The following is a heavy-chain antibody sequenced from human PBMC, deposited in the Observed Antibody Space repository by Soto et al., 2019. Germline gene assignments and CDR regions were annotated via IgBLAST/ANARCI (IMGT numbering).Heavy chain of an antibody. CDR1: GFTFSSYS. CDR3: AGTDIVVVVAAMDV. D-gene: IGHD2-15*01. Sequence: GGSLRLSCAASGFTFSSYSMNWVRQAPGKGLEWVSYISSSSSTTYYADSVKGRFTISRDNAKNSLYLQMNSLRDEDTAVYYCAGTDIVVVVAAMDVWGQGTTVTVSS. J-gene: IGHJ6*02. CDR2: ISSSSSTT. V-gene: IGHV3-48*02.